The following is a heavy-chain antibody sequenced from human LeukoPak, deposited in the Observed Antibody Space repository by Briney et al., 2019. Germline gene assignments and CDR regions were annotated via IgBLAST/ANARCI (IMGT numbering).Heavy chain of an antibody. Sequence: GGSLRLSCAASGFTFSGYAMSWVRQAPGKGLEWVSAISGSGGSTYYADSVKGRFTISRDNSKNTLYLQMNSLRAEDTAVYYCAKDPYGSGCFSASWGQGTLVTVSS. CDR1: GFTFSGYA. D-gene: IGHD3-10*01. CDR2: ISGSGGST. CDR3: AKDPYGSGCFSAS. V-gene: IGHV3-23*01. J-gene: IGHJ4*02.